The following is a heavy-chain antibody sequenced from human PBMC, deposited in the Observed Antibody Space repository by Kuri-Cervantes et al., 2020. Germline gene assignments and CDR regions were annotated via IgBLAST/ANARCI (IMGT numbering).Heavy chain of an antibody. J-gene: IGHJ4*02. CDR1: GFSLSNARMG. CDR3: AHSKYSGSYVGLHPFDY. D-gene: IGHD1-26*01. V-gene: IGHV2-5*02. CDR2: IYWDDDK. Sequence: SGPTLVKPTETLTLTCTVSGFSLSNARMGVSWIRQPPGKALEWLALIYWDDDKRYSPSLKSRLTITKDTSKNQVVLTMTNMDPVDTATYYCAHSKYSGSYVGLHPFDYWGQGTLVTVSS.